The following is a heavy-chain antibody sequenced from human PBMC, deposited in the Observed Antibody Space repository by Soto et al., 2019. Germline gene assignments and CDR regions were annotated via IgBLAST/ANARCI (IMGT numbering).Heavy chain of an antibody. CDR2: VYHSGIS. V-gene: IGHV4-4*02. CDR1: GDSISSSYW. D-gene: IGHD2-21*01. J-gene: IGHJ4*01. Sequence: QVYLQQSGPALVKPSRTLFLTCTVSGDSISSSYWWTWVRQSPGKGLVWIGEVYHSGISTYNPSLKSRVSISVDKSNNQFSLTLSSVTAADTAVYYCATLPHRIVVKVLPIPVWGPGTLVSVSS. CDR3: ATLPHRIVVKVLPIPV.